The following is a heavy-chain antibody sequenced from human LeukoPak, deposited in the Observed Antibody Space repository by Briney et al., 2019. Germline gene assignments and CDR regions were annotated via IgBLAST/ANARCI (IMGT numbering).Heavy chain of an antibody. Sequence: ASVKVSCKASGHTSGRYGISWVRQAPGRGLEWMAWINSDKGDTNYAQKFQGRLTLTTDTSTRTVYMELRSLRSDDTAVYYCARNTLWFGELDPWGQGTLVTVSP. V-gene: IGHV1-18*01. CDR3: ARNTLWFGELDP. D-gene: IGHD3-10*01. CDR1: GHTSGRYG. J-gene: IGHJ5*02. CDR2: INSDKGDT.